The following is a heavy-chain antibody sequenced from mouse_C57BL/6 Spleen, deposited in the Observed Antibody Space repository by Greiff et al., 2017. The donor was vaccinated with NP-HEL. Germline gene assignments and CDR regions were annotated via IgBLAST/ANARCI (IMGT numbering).Heavy chain of an antibody. CDR2: IYPGDGDT. CDR1: GYAFSSYW. D-gene: IGHD2-4*01. CDR3: ARSILYDYDVGY. J-gene: IGHJ2*01. Sequence: QVQLQQSGAELVKPGASVKISCKASGYAFSSYWMNWVKQRPGKGLEWIGQIYPGDGDTNYNGKFKGKATLTADKSSSPAYMPLSSLTSEDSAVYFGARSILYDYDVGYWGQGTTLTVSS. V-gene: IGHV1-80*01.